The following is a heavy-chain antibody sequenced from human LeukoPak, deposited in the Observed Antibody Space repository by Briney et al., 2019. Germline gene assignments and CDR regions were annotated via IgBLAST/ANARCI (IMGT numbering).Heavy chain of an antibody. CDR3: ARSHSSWYCFDP. CDR1: GYTFTNYY. CDR2: IDPRGGST. Sequence: EASVKVSCKASGYTFTNYYMHWVRQAPGQGLEWMGVIDPRGGSTTYAQKVQGRFTMTRDTSTSTVYMDLRSLNSEDTAVYYCARSHSSWYCFDPWGQGTLVTVSS. V-gene: IGHV1-46*01. J-gene: IGHJ5*02. D-gene: IGHD6-13*01.